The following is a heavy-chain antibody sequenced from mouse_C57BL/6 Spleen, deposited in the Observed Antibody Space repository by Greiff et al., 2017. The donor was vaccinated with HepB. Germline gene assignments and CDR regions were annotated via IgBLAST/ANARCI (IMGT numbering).Heavy chain of an antibody. V-gene: IGHV1-4*01. CDR1: GYTFTSYT. CDR2: INPSSGYT. Sequence: VQVVESGAELARPGASVKMSCKASGYTFTSYTMHWVKQRPGPGLEWIGYINPSSGYTKYNQKFKDKATLTADKSSSTAYMQLSSLTSEDSAVYYCARTHERWGQGTTLTVSS. J-gene: IGHJ2*01. CDR3: ARTHER.